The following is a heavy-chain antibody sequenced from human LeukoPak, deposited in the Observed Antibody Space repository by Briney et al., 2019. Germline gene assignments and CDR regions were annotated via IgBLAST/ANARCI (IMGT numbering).Heavy chain of an antibody. CDR3: ATDRVRLGLGIPVPGREIGALEM. CDR2: FNPEDGET. V-gene: IGHV1-24*01. Sequence: ASVTVSCKVSGYTLTELGMHWVRQTPGRGLERMGGFNPEDGETVYAETFQDRVTMTEDTSTDTAYMELSSLRSEDTAVYYCATDRVRLGLGIPVPGREIGALEMWGQGTMVTVSS. D-gene: IGHD6-19*01. CDR1: GYTLTELG. J-gene: IGHJ3*02.